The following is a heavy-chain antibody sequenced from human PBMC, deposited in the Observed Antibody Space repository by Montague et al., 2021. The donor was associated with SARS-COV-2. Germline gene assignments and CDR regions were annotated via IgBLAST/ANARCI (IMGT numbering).Heavy chain of an antibody. CDR2: IDWDDDK. V-gene: IGHV2-70*01. Sequence: PPLVKPTQSLTLTCTFSGFSLSTSGMCVSWIRQPPGKALEWLALIDWDDDKYYGTSLKTRLTISKDTSKNQVVLTMTNMDPVDTATYFCARIASSGWFGREEYYFDCWGQGTLVTVSS. J-gene: IGHJ4*02. D-gene: IGHD6-19*01. CDR1: GFSLSTSGMC. CDR3: ARIASSGWFGREEYYFDC.